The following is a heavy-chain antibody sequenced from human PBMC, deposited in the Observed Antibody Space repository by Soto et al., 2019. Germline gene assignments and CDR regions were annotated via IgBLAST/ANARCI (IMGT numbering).Heavy chain of an antibody. CDR1: GFTFSSYD. Sequence: GALRLSCAASGFTFSSYDMHWVRQATGKGLEWVSAIGTAGDTYYPGSVKGRFTISRENAKNSLYLQMNSLRAGDTAVYYCASACSWYGYYYYGMDVWGQGTTVTVSS. CDR2: IGTAGDT. V-gene: IGHV3-13*04. D-gene: IGHD6-13*01. J-gene: IGHJ6*02. CDR3: ASACSWYGYYYYGMDV.